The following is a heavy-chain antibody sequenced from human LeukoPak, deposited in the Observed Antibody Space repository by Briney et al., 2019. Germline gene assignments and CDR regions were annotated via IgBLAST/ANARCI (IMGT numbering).Heavy chain of an antibody. D-gene: IGHD3-3*01. CDR2: IYTSGST. V-gene: IGHV4-61*02. CDR1: GGSISSGSYY. J-gene: IGHJ4*02. CDR3: ARAADFWGSYPIYYFDY. Sequence: SETLSLTCTVSGGSISSGSYYWSWIRQPAGKGLEWIGRIYTSGSTNYNPSLKSRVTISVDTSKNQFSLKLTSVTAADTAVCYCARAADFWGSYPIYYFDYWGQGTLVTVSS.